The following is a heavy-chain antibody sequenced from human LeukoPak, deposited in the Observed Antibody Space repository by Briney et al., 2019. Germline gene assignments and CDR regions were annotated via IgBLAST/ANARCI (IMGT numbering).Heavy chain of an antibody. CDR3: AKDIYYYDSSGYFGFDY. Sequence: QPGGSLRLSCAASGFTFSSYAMSWVRQAPGKGLEWVSAISGSGGSTYYADSVKGRFTISRDNSKNTLYLQMNSLRAEDTAVYYCAKDIYYYDSSGYFGFDYWGQGTLVTVSS. D-gene: IGHD3-22*01. CDR2: ISGSGGST. CDR1: GFTFSSYA. J-gene: IGHJ4*02. V-gene: IGHV3-23*01.